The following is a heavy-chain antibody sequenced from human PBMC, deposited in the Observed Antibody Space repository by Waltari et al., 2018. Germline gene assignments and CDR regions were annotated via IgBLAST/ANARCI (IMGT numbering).Heavy chain of an antibody. D-gene: IGHD4-17*01. CDR3: TTGTVTTH. Sequence: EVQLVESGGGLVKPGGSLRLSCAASGLTFSNAWMSWVRQAPGKGLEWVGRIKSKTDVGTTDYAAPVKGRFTISRDDSKNTLYLQMNSLKTEDTAVYYCTTGTVTTHWGQGTLVTVSS. V-gene: IGHV3-15*01. J-gene: IGHJ4*02. CDR1: GLTFSNAW. CDR2: IKSKTDVGTT.